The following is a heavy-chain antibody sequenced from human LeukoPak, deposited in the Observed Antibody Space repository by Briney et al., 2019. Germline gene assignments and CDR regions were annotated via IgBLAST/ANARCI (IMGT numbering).Heavy chain of an antibody. CDR3: ARRARGYYGSGKDY. CDR1: GGSISSSSYY. CDR2: IYYSGST. Sequence: SETLSLTCTVSGGSISSSSYYWGWSRQPPGKGLEWIGSIYYSGSTYYNPSLKSRVTISADTSKNQFSLKLSSVAAADTAVYYCARRARGYYGSGKDYWGQGTLVTVSS. V-gene: IGHV4-39*01. D-gene: IGHD3-10*01. J-gene: IGHJ4*02.